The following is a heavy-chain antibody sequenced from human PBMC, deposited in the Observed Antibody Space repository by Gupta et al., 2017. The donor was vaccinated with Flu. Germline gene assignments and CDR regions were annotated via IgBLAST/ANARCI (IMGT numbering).Heavy chain of an antibody. Sequence: QGQLVEPGGGVVQPGRSLRLSCAVSGFSFSTSGMHWVRQAPDKGLEWVAAIFYDGTKKYYADSVKGRFTISRDNSKNTLYLQVNSLRAEDTAVYYCAKDTGPIMGGTLGFDFWGQGTLVTVSS. D-gene: IGHD1-26*01. J-gene: IGHJ4*02. CDR3: AKDTGPIMGGTLGFDF. V-gene: IGHV3-30*18. CDR2: IFYDGTKK. CDR1: GFSFSTSG.